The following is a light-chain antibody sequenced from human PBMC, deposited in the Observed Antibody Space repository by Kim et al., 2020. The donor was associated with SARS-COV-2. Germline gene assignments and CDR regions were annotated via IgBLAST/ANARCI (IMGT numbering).Light chain of an antibody. CDR3: QHYSRFPYT. CDR2: LAS. J-gene: IGKJ2*01. Sequence: DIQMTQSPSTLSASAGDRVTITCRASESIGTWLAWYQQKPGRAPRLLIYLASTLENGVPSRFSGTGSGTEFSLSITSLQPDDFATYYCQHYSRFPYTFGQGTKLEI. V-gene: IGKV1-5*03. CDR1: ESIGTW.